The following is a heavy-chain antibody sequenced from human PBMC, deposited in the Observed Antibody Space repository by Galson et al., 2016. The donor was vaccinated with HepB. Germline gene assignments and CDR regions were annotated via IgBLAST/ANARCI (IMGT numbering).Heavy chain of an antibody. CDR1: GFTFSSYA. J-gene: IGHJ4*02. V-gene: IGHV3-23*01. D-gene: IGHD2-2*01. Sequence: SLRLSCAASGFTFSSYAMSWVRQAPGKGLEWVSFISASGGSIRYADSVKGRFTISRDTSKNTLFLQMNSLRPEDTAVYFCAKDTACTSTSCPGFFDYWGQGTLVTVSS. CDR2: ISASGGSI. CDR3: AKDTACTSTSCPGFFDY.